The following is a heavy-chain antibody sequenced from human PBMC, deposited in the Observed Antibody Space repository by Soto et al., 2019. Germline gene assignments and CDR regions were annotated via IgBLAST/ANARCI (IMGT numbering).Heavy chain of an antibody. CDR2: IIPIFGTA. CDR3: ARDPSFWSGINYGMDV. CDR1: GSTFSSYA. V-gene: IGHV1-69*01. J-gene: IGHJ6*02. D-gene: IGHD3-3*01. Sequence: QVQLVQSGAEVKKPGSSVKVSCKASGSTFSSYAISWVRQAPGQGLEWMGGIIPIFGTANYAQKFQGRVTITADESTSTAYMELSSLRSEDTAVYYCARDPSFWSGINYGMDVWGQGSTVTVSS.